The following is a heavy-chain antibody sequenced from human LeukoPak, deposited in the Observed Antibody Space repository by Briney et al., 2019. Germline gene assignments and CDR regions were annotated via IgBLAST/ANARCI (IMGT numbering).Heavy chain of an antibody. CDR3: AKDKGDCSSTSCSTLDY. Sequence: PGGSLRPSCAASGFTFDDYAMHWVRQAPGKGLEWVSGISWNSGSIGYADSVKGRFTISRDNAKSSLYLQMNSLRAEDTALYYCAKDKGDCSSTSCSTLDYWGQGTLVTVSS. J-gene: IGHJ4*02. V-gene: IGHV3-9*01. D-gene: IGHD2-2*01. CDR2: ISWNSGSI. CDR1: GFTFDDYA.